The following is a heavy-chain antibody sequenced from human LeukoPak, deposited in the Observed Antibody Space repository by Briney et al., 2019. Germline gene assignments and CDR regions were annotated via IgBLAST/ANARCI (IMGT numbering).Heavy chain of an antibody. CDR1: GFTFSSHW. CDR3: ARGLSGIAGYTYGRGIDY. J-gene: IGHJ4*02. Sequence: GGSLRLSCAASGFTFSSHWMSWVRQAPGKGLEWVANIKKDGSEKYYVDAVKGRFTISRDNAKTSLYLQMNSLRAEDTAVYYCARGLSGIAGYTYGRGIDYWGQGTLVTVSS. V-gene: IGHV3-7*01. D-gene: IGHD5-18*01. CDR2: IKKDGSEK.